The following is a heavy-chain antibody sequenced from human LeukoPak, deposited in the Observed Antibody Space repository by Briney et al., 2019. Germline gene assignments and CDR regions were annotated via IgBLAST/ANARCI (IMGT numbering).Heavy chain of an antibody. CDR3: ARLGRYRRLGSWFDP. V-gene: IGHV4-59*08. CDR2: IYYSGST. J-gene: IGHJ5*02. CDR1: GGSISSYY. Sequence: SETLSLTCTVSGGSISSYYWSWIRQPPGKGLEWIGYIYYSGSTNYNPSLKSRVTISVDTSKNQFSLKLSSVTAADTAVYYCARLGRYRRLGSWFDPWGQGTLVTVSS. D-gene: IGHD3-16*02.